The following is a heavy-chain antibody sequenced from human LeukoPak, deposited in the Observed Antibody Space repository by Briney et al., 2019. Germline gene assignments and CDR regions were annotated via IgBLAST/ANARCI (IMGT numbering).Heavy chain of an antibody. CDR1: GFTFSSYW. CDR2: MNSDGGVT. D-gene: IGHD3-22*01. Sequence: GGSLRLSCAASGFTFSSYWMHWVRQAPGKGLVWVSRMNSDGGVTNYADFVEGRFTISRDNAKNTLYLQMSSLRPEDTAVYYCARGGYYYFDLWGQGTLATVSS. J-gene: IGHJ4*02. V-gene: IGHV3-74*01. CDR3: ARGGYYYFDL.